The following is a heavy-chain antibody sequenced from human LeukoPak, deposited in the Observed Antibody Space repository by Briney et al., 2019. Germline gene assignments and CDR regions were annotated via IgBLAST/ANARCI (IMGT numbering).Heavy chain of an antibody. D-gene: IGHD3-22*01. Sequence: KPGGSLRLSCAASGFTFSNYTMNWVRQAPGKGLEWVSCITRSSIYKYYADSVKGRFTISRDNAKNSLYLQMNSLRADDTAVYYCARALYDSSGYYSHFDYWGQGTLVTVSS. CDR3: ARALYDSSGYYSHFDY. CDR2: ITRSSIYK. V-gene: IGHV3-21*01. CDR1: GFTFSNYT. J-gene: IGHJ4*02.